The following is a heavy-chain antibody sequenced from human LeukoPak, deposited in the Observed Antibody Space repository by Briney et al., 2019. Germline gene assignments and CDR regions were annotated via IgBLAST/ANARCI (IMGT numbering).Heavy chain of an antibody. CDR1: GFTFSSYS. D-gene: IGHD4-11*01. V-gene: IGHV3-23*01. CDR3: AKDPTRVLTVMG. Sequence: PGGSLRLSCAASGFTFSSYSMNWVRQAPGKGLEWVSAISGSGGSTYYADSVKGRFTISRDNSKNTLYLQMNSLRAEDTAVYYCAKDPTRVLTVMGWGQGTLVTVSS. CDR2: ISGSGGST. J-gene: IGHJ4*02.